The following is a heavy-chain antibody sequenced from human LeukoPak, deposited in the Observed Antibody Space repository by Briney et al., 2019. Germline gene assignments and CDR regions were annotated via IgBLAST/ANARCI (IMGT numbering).Heavy chain of an antibody. Sequence: GGSLRLSCAASGFTFSSYAMHWIRQARGKGLEWVAVISYDGSNKYYADSVKGRFTISRDNSKNTLYLQMNSLRAEDTAVYYSAVIVVVPAAIWLDYWGQGTLVTVSS. CDR3: AVIVVVPAAIWLDY. J-gene: IGHJ4*02. CDR1: GFTFSSYA. CDR2: ISYDGSNK. D-gene: IGHD2-2*02. V-gene: IGHV3-30-3*01.